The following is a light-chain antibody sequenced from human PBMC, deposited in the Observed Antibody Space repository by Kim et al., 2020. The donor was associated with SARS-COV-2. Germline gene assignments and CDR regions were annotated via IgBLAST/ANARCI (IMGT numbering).Light chain of an antibody. CDR2: KDS. Sequence: SVSPGQTARITCSGDVLAKKYARWFQQKPGQAPVLVIYKDSERPSGSPERFSGSSSGTTVTLTISGAQVEDEADYYCYSAADNKRVFGGGTQLTVL. CDR1: VLAKKY. CDR3: YSAADNKRV. V-gene: IGLV3-27*01. J-gene: IGLJ2*01.